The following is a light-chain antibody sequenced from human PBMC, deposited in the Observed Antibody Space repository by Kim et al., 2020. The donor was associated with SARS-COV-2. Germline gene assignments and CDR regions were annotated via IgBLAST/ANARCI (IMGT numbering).Light chain of an antibody. J-gene: IGLJ2*01. V-gene: IGLV3-1*01. Sequence: LPPGQTPIITCSGDKLGDKYACWYQQKPGQSPVLVIYQATKRPSGIPERFSGSNSGNTATLTISGTQALDEADYYCQAWDSSTVVFGGGTQLTVL. CDR3: QAWDSSTVV. CDR1: KLGDKY. CDR2: QAT.